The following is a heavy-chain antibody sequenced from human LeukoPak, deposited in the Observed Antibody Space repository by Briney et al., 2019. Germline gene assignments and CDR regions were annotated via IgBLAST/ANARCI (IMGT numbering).Heavy chain of an antibody. J-gene: IGHJ4*02. D-gene: IGHD6-13*01. CDR3: ARGQGLQQLASFFDC. V-gene: IGHV4-34*01. Sequence: SETLSLTCAVYGGSFSGYYWSWIRQPPGKGLEWIGEINHSGSTNYNPSLKSRVTISVDTSKNQFSLKLSSVTAADTAVYYCARGQGLQQLASFFDCWGQGTLVTVSS. CDR1: GGSFSGYY. CDR2: INHSGST.